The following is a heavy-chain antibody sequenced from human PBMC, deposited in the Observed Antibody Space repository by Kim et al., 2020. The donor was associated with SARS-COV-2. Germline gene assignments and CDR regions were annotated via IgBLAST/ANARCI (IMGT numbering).Heavy chain of an antibody. V-gene: IGHV3-23*01. J-gene: IGHJ4*02. CDR3: AKQARGYSGNDDFDY. Sequence: DPVKGRVTTSRDNSKNTLYLQMNSLRAADTAVYYWAKQARGYSGNDDFDYWGQGTLVTVSS. D-gene: IGHD5-12*01.